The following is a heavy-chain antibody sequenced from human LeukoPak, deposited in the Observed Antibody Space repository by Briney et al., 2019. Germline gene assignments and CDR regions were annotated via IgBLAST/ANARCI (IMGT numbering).Heavy chain of an antibody. V-gene: IGHV4-4*07. CDR3: ARVRGSSGSYEYYHYMDV. CDR2: IYTSGST. CDR1: GGSISSYY. J-gene: IGHJ6*03. Sequence: MTSETLSLTCTVSGGSISSYYWSWIRQPAGKGLEWIGRIYTSGSTNYNPSLKSRVTMSVDTSKKQLSLKLSSVTAADTAVYYCARVRGSSGSYEYYHYMDVWGKGTTVTISS. D-gene: IGHD1-26*01.